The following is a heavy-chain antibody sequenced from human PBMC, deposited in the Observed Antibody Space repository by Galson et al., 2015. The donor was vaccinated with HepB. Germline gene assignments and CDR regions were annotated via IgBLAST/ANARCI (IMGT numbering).Heavy chain of an antibody. CDR2: ISYDGSNK. Sequence: SLRLSCAASGFTFSSYGMHWVRQAPGKGLEWVAVISYDGSNKYYADSVKGRFTISRDNSKNTLYLQMNSLRAEDTAVYYCAKSDSNSHYYYYYMDVWGKGTTVTVSS. CDR1: GFTFSSYG. D-gene: IGHD4-11*01. CDR3: AKSDSNSHYYYYYMDV. J-gene: IGHJ6*03. V-gene: IGHV3-30*18.